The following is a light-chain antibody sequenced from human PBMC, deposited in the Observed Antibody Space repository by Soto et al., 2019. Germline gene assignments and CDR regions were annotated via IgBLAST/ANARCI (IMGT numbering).Light chain of an antibody. Sequence: QSALTQPASVSGSPGQSITISCTGSSSDVGGYNYVSWYQHHPGKAPKLMIYEVTNRPSGVSDRFSGSKSGNTASLTISGLQTEDEADYYCGSITSSTTSVFXTGTKVTVL. V-gene: IGLV2-14*01. J-gene: IGLJ1*01. CDR2: EVT. CDR1: SSDVGGYNY. CDR3: GSITSSTTSV.